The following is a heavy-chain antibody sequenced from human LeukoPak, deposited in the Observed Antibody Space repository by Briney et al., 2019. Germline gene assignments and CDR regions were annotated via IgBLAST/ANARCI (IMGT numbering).Heavy chain of an antibody. Sequence: SGPTLVKPTQTLTLPSNFSGFSLLTRGGGVGWIRQPPGMALEWLALIYGDDDKRYRTSLKSRLAITKDIPKNQVVLTMTNMDPVDTATYYCAHRRRGTYYGYWGQGTLVTVSS. J-gene: IGHJ4*02. D-gene: IGHD1-26*01. CDR2: IYGDDDK. V-gene: IGHV2-5*02. CDR1: GFSLLTRGGG. CDR3: AHRRRGTYYGY.